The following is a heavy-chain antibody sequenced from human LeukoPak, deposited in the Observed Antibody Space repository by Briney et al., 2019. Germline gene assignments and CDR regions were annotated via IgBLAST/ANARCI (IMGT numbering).Heavy chain of an antibody. J-gene: IGHJ5*02. Sequence: GESLKISYKGSGYIFSTSWIGWVHQVPGKGLEWMGIIFPGDSDSRYSPSFQGHVTISVDKSISTAYLQWSSLKASDTAMYYCARVGTTGTRWFDPWGQGTLVTVSS. CDR1: GYIFSTSW. V-gene: IGHV5-51*07. D-gene: IGHD1-1*01. CDR2: IFPGDSDS. CDR3: ARVGTTGTRWFDP.